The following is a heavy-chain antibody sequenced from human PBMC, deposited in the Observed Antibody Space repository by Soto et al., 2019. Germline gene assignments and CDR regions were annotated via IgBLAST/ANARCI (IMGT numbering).Heavy chain of an antibody. Sequence: PGGSLRLSCAVSVFTFNDYAMSWVRQAPGKGLEWVSTISGSLGSAYYAASVEGRFTISGDNSNNTLYLQMNSLRVEDTATYYCAKDSRLPGFGLLIHAFDIWGHGTMVTVSS. J-gene: IGHJ3*02. D-gene: IGHD3-3*01. CDR1: VFTFNDYA. V-gene: IGHV3-23*01. CDR3: AKDSRLPGFGLLIHAFDI. CDR2: ISGSLGSA.